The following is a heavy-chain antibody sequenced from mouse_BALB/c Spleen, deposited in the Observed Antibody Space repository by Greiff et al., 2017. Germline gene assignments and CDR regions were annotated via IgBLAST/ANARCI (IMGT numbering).Heavy chain of an antibody. CDR3: VSLWDWGYYAMDY. CDR2: IRSKSNNYAT. CDR1: GFTFNTYA. D-gene: IGHD4-1*01. J-gene: IGHJ4*01. Sequence: EVKLMESGGGLVQPKGSLKLSCAASGFTFNTYAMNWVRQAPGKGLEWVARIRSKSNNYATYYADSVKDRFTISRDDSQSMLYLQMNNLKTEDTAMYYCVSLWDWGYYAMDYWGQGTSVTVSS. V-gene: IGHV10-1*02.